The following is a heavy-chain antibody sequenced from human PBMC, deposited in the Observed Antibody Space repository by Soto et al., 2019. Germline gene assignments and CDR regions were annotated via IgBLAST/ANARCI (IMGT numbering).Heavy chain of an antibody. D-gene: IGHD2-15*01. CDR3: ERDEYCSGGSCYGDAFDI. V-gene: IGHV3-7*01. Sequence: EVQLVESGGGLVQPGGSLRLSCAASGFTFSSYWMSWVRQAPGKGLEWVANIKQDGSEKYYVDSVKGRFTISRDNAKNSLYLQMNRLRAEDTAVYYCERDEYCSGGSCYGDAFDIWGQGTMVTVSS. CDR1: GFTFSSYW. CDR2: IKQDGSEK. J-gene: IGHJ3*02.